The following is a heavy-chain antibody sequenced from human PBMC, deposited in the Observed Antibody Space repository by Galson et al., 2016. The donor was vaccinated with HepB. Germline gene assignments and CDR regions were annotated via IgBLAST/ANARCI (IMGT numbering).Heavy chain of an antibody. CDR2: TYYRSKWYD. D-gene: IGHD6-19*01. V-gene: IGHV6-1*01. CDR1: GDSVSSNIAS. J-gene: IGHJ5*01. CDR3: ARGATSRTWLPFSWFDS. Sequence: CAISGDSVSSNIASWNWIRQSPSRGLEWLGRTYYRSKWYDDYAISVKSRITINPDTPKNKFSLQLNSVTPEDTAVYYCARGATSRTWLPFSWFDSWGQGTLVTVSS.